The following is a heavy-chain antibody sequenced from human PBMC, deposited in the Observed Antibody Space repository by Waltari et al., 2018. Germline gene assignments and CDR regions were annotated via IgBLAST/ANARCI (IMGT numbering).Heavy chain of an antibody. V-gene: IGHV4-39*07. J-gene: IGHJ4*02. CDR3: AREGTGQLSSPPPFDS. CDR1: GGPISSSRHY. Sequence: QVHLQESGPGLVKPSETLSLTCSVSGGPISSSRHYWGWIRQPPGKGLEWMASVYYTGSSYNNPSLTSRITLSLATSKNQFPLKLNSVTAADPAVYFCAREGTGQLSSPPPFDSWGQGTLVTVSA. CDR2: VYYTGSS. D-gene: IGHD5-18*01.